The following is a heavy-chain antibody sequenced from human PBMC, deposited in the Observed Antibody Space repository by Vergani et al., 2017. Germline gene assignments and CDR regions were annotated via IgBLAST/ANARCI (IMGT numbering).Heavy chain of an antibody. D-gene: IGHD2-2*01. CDR2: ISSSSTYI. CDR1: GFTFSSYS. CDR3: ASARLLPAAHYYFDY. J-gene: IGHJ4*02. V-gene: IGHV3-21*01. Sequence: EVQLVESGGGLVKPGGSLRLSCAASGFTFSSYSMNWVRQAPGKGLEWVSSISSSSTYIYYADSGKGRFTISRDNAKNSLYLQMNSLRAEDTAVYYCASARLLPAAHYYFDYWGQGTLVTVSS.